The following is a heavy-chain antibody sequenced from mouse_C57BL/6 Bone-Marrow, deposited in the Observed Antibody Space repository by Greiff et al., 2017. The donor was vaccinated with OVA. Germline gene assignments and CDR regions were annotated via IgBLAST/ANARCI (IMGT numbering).Heavy chain of an antibody. CDR1: GYTFTSYW. CDR2: IYPGSGST. Sequence: VQLQQPGAELVKPGASVKMSCKASGYTFTSYWITWVKQRPGQGLEWIGDIYPGSGSTNYNEKFKSKATLTVDTSSSTAYMQLSSLTSEDSAVYDCARRVGRDWYFDVWGKGTTVTVSS. CDR3: ARRVGRDWYFDV. V-gene: IGHV1-55*01. D-gene: IGHD4-1*01. J-gene: IGHJ1*03.